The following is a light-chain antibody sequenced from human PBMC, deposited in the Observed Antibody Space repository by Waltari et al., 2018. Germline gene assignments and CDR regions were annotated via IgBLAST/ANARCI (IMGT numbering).Light chain of an antibody. CDR1: RSTLGDGND. V-gene: IGLV1-40*01. Sequence: QFVLTQPPSVSGAPGPRVTIFCIGGRSTLGDGNDGHWYQQIPGAAPKVVIYRNTSRPSGVPDRFSGSTSGTSASRAITGLQAEDEADYYCQSYDSRLRGSIFGGGTKVTVL. J-gene: IGLJ2*01. CDR3: QSYDSRLRGSI. CDR2: RNT.